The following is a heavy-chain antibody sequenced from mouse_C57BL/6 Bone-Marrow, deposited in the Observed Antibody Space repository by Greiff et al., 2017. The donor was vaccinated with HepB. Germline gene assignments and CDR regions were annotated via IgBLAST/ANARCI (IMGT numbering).Heavy chain of an antibody. D-gene: IGHD1-1*01. V-gene: IGHV1-82*01. Sequence: QVQLQQSGPELVKPGASVKISCKASGYAFSSSWMNWVKQRPGKGLEWIGRIYPGDGDTNYNGKFKGKATLTADKSSSTAYMQLSSLTSEDSAVYFCAREELYPEKSYYGRYFDVWGTGTTVTVSS. J-gene: IGHJ1*03. CDR1: GYAFSSSW. CDR3: AREELYPEKSYYGRYFDV. CDR2: IYPGDGDT.